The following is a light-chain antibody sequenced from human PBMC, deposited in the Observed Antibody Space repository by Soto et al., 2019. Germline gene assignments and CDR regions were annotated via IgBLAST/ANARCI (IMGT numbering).Light chain of an antibody. CDR3: QQSLTTPYT. J-gene: IGKJ2*01. Sequence: DIQMTQSPSSLSASVGDRVTITCRASQTISTHLNWYQQKPGKAPKLLIYAASTLQSGVPSRFSASGSATDFTLTISSLQPEDFATYYCQQSLTTPYTFGQGTKLEIK. V-gene: IGKV1-39*01. CDR1: QTISTH. CDR2: AAS.